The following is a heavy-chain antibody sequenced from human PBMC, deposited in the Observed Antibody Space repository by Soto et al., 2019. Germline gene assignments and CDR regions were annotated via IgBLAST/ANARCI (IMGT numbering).Heavy chain of an antibody. J-gene: IGHJ4*02. CDR1: ADTFTGYS. Sequence: QVQLVQSGAEVKKPGSSVKVSCKASADTFTGYSVTWVRQAPGQGLEWVGRVIPILGASNFAQKFQGRVTISADKSADTAYMVLTGLTSEDTAVYYCARSRGCYYTNFDSWGQGTLVTVSS. CDR3: ARSRGCYYTNFDS. V-gene: IGHV1-69*08. D-gene: IGHD3-16*01. CDR2: VIPILGAS.